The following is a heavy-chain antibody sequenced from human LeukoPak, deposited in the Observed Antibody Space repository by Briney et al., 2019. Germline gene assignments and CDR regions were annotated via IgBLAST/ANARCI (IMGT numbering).Heavy chain of an antibody. CDR1: GYSISSGYF. J-gene: IGHJ3*02. Sequence: SETLSLTCIVSGYSISSGYFWGWVRQPPGKGLEWIGSIYHVGTTHYNPSLKSRVSISLDTSKNQFSLKLSSVTAADTAVYYCARDTPNHYAFDIWGQGTMVTVSS. D-gene: IGHD1-14*01. V-gene: IGHV4-38-2*02. CDR2: IYHVGTT. CDR3: ARDTPNHYAFDI.